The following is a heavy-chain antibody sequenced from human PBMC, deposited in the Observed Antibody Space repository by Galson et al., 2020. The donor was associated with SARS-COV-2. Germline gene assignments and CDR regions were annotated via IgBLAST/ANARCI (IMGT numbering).Heavy chain of an antibody. CDR2: IDDAGTRT. CDR1: GLTFNIFW. Sequence: TGGPLRLSCRAYGLTFNIFWMSWVRQSPGKGLEWVANIDDAGTRTYYVDSVRGRFTISRDNAKNSLYLEMNNLRVDDSAVYYCGTAGDYWGQGTLVTVSS. CDR3: GTAGDY. D-gene: IGHD3-10*01. V-gene: IGHV3-7*05. J-gene: IGHJ4*02.